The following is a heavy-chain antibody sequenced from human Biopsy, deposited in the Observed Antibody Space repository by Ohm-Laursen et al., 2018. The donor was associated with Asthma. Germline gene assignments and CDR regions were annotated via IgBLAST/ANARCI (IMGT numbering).Heavy chain of an antibody. V-gene: IGHV1-69*13. Sequence: SVKVSCKASGDPFSNYAISWVRQAPGQGLEWMGGLIPVLGTPDHAQMFEGRVTITADESTSTAYMELSSLSFEDTAVYYCARGYSGSDRIVYYYSGLEVWGQGTTVTVSS. CDR3: ARGYSGSDRIVYYYSGLEV. CDR1: GDPFSNYA. CDR2: LIPVLGTP. J-gene: IGHJ6*02. D-gene: IGHD5-12*01.